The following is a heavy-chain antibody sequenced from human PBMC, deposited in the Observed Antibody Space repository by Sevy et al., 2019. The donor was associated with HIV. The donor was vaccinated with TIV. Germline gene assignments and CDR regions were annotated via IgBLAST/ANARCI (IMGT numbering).Heavy chain of an antibody. D-gene: IGHD3-16*01. CDR1: GGSISRGAYY. J-gene: IGHJ5*02. Sequence: SETLSLTCTVSGGSISRGAYYWSWIRQHPGKGLEWIGYIYYSGSTYYNPSLKRRATISIDASKNQFSLKLSYVTAADTAVYYCARGDWFDPWGLGTLVTVSS. V-gene: IGHV4-31*03. CDR2: IYYSGST. CDR3: ARGDWFDP.